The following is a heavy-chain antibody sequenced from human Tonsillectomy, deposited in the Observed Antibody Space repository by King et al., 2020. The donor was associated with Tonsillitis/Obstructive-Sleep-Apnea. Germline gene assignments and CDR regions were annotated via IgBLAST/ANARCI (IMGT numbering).Heavy chain of an antibody. V-gene: IGHV3-21*01. CDR1: GFTFSSYS. CDR2: VSSSSGYI. D-gene: IGHD6-19*01. Sequence: VQLVESGGGLVKPGGSLRLSCAASGFTFSSYSMNWVRQAPGKGLEWVSSVSSSSGYIDYADSVKGRFTISRDNAKNSLYLQMISLRAEDTAVYYCAGTVVVAGIPDYWGQGTLVTVSS. J-gene: IGHJ4*02. CDR3: AGTVVVAGIPDY.